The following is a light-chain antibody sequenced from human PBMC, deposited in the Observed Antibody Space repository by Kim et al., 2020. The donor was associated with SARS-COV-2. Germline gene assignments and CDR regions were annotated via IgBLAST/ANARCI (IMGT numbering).Light chain of an antibody. CDR3: QSYDSSLSGSGV. V-gene: IGLV1-40*01. CDR2: GNS. Sequence: VTISCTGSSSKIGAGYDVHWYQQLPGTAPKLLIYGNSNRPSGVPDRFSGSKSGTSASLAITGLQAEDEADYYCQSYDSSLSGSGVFGGGTKVTVL. J-gene: IGLJ2*01. CDR1: SSKIGAGYD.